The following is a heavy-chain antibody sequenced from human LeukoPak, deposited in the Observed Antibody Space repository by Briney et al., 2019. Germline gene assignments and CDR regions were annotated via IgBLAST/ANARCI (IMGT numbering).Heavy chain of an antibody. Sequence: GGSLRLSCAASGFTFSSYAMHWVRQAPGKGLENVSAISSNGGSTYYANSVKGRFTISRDNSKNTLYLQMGSLRAEDMAVYYCARVAYYYYYMDVWGKGTTVTVSS. CDR1: GFTFSSYA. J-gene: IGHJ6*03. V-gene: IGHV3-64*01. CDR3: ARVAYYYYYMDV. CDR2: ISSNGGST.